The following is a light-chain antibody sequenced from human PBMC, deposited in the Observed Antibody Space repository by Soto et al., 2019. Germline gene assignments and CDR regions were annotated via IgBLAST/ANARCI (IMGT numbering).Light chain of an antibody. CDR3: QQYVRWPPGT. Sequence: EIVVTQSPATLSVSPGERVTLSCRVSQSVSSSLAWYQQRPGQAPRLLIYDTSTRAAGIAARFSGSGSGTEFTLTISSLQSEDFAVYFCQQYVRWPPGTFGQGTTVHIK. CDR1: QSVSSS. CDR2: DTS. J-gene: IGKJ1*01. V-gene: IGKV3-15*01.